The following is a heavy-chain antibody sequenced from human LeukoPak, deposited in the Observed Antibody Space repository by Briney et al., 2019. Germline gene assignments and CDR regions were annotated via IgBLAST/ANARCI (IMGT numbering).Heavy chain of an antibody. CDR3: ARSPLYDILTGHYYSSYGMDV. Sequence: ASVKVSCKASGYTFTGYYMHWVRQAPGQGLEWMGWINPNSGGTNYAQKFQGWVTMTRDTSISTAYMELSRLRSDDTAVYYCARSPLYDILTGHYYSSYGMDVWGQGTTVTVSS. CDR1: GYTFTGYY. J-gene: IGHJ6*02. V-gene: IGHV1-2*04. CDR2: INPNSGGT. D-gene: IGHD3-9*01.